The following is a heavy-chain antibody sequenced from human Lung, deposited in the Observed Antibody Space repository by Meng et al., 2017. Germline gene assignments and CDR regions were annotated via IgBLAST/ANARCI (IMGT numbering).Heavy chain of an antibody. V-gene: IGHV4-34*01. CDR2: INHSGST. D-gene: IGHD4-11*01. Sequence: HGQLQHWGAGLLKPSETLSLPCVVFGGSFSDYYWSWIRQPPGKGLEWIGEINHSGSTNYNPSLESRATISVDTSQNNLSLKLSSVTAADSAVYYCARGPTTMAHDFDYWGQGTLVTVSS. CDR1: GGSFSDYY. J-gene: IGHJ4*02. CDR3: ARGPTTMAHDFDY.